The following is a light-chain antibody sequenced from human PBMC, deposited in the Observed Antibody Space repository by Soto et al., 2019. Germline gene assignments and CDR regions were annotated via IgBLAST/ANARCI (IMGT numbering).Light chain of an antibody. V-gene: IGKV3-15*01. Sequence: DIVMTQSPATLSVSPGERATLSCRASQSVRSNLAWYQQKPGQAPRLLIYGASTRATAIPARFSGSGSGTEFTLTISSLQSEDFAVYYCQQYNNWPPYTFGQGTTLEIK. CDR1: QSVRSN. CDR2: GAS. CDR3: QQYNNWPPYT. J-gene: IGKJ2*01.